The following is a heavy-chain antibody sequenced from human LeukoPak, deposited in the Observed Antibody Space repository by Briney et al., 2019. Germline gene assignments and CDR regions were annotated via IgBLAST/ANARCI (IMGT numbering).Heavy chain of an antibody. Sequence: AGRSLRLSCAASGFTFSSYGMHWVRQAPGKGLEWVAVIWYDGSNKYYADSVKGRFTISRDNSKNTLYLQMNSLRAEDTAVYYCARVEEGDTAPAGPFDYWGQGTLVTVSS. J-gene: IGHJ4*02. CDR3: ARVEEGDTAPAGPFDY. D-gene: IGHD5-18*01. CDR1: GFTFSSYG. V-gene: IGHV3-33*01. CDR2: IWYDGSNK.